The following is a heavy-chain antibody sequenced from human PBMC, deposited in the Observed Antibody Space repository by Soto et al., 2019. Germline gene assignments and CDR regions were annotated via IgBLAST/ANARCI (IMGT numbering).Heavy chain of an antibody. CDR3: ARAESYYGSGSYYPYYMDV. CDR2: IYHSGST. CDR1: SGSISSSNW. J-gene: IGHJ6*03. Sequence: QVQLQESGPGLVKPSGTLSLTCAVSSGSISSSNWWSWVRQPPGKGLEWIGEIYHSGSTNYNPSLKSRVTISVDKSKNQFSLKLSSVTAADTAVYYCARAESYYGSGSYYPYYMDVWGKGTTVTVSS. V-gene: IGHV4-4*02. D-gene: IGHD3-10*01.